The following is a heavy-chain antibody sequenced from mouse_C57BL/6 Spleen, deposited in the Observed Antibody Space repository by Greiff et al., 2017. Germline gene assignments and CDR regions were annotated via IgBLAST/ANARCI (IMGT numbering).Heavy chain of an antibody. CDR2: INPGSGGT. Sequence: QVQLQQSGAELVRPGTSVPVSCKASGYAFTNYLIEWVKQRPGQGLEWIGVINPGSGGTNYNEKFKGKATLTADKSSSTAYMQLSRLTSEDAAVYFCARSDDYGKACFAYWGQGTLVTVSA. D-gene: IGHD2-4*01. V-gene: IGHV1-54*01. CDR3: ARSDDYGKACFAY. CDR1: GYAFTNYL. J-gene: IGHJ3*01.